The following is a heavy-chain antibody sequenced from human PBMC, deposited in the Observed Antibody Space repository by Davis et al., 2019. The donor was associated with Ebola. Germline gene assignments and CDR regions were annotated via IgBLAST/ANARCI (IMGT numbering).Heavy chain of an antibody. V-gene: IGHV3-30*03. D-gene: IGHD3-10*01. J-gene: IGHJ2*01. Sequence: PGGSLRLSCAASGFTFSSYGMHWVRQPPGKGLEWVAVIPYDGSNKYYADSVKGRFTISRDNSKNTLYLQMNSLRDEDTAVYYCARDWFDENHVSLWGRGTLVTVSS. CDR1: GFTFSSYG. CDR3: ARDWFDENHVSL. CDR2: IPYDGSNK.